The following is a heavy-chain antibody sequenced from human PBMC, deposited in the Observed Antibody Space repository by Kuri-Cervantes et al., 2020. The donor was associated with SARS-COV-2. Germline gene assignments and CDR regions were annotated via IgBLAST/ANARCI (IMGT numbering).Heavy chain of an antibody. D-gene: IGHD3-3*01. Sequence: GESLKISCAASGFTFSSYSMNWVRQAPGKGLEWVSSISSSSSYIYYADSVKGRFTISRDNSKSTLYLQMNSLRAEDTAVYYCARDFDDLYYYYYMDVWGKGTTVTVSS. CDR3: ARDFDDLYYYYYMDV. CDR2: ISSSSSYI. V-gene: IGHV3-21*01. J-gene: IGHJ6*03. CDR1: GFTFSSYS.